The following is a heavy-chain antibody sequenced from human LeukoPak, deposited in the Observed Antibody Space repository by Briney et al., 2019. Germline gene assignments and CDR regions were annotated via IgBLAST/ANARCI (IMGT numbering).Heavy chain of an antibody. D-gene: IGHD3-10*01. CDR1: GYSFTSYW. CDR3: AAASNTMVRGTPPPYYGMGV. CDR2: IYPGDSDT. V-gene: IGHV5-51*01. Sequence: GESLKISCKGSGYSFTSYWIGWVRQMPGKGLEWMGIIYPGDSDTRYSPSFQGQVTISADKSISTAYLQWSSLKASDTAMYYCAAASNTMVRGTPPPYYGMGVWGQGTTVTVSS. J-gene: IGHJ6*02.